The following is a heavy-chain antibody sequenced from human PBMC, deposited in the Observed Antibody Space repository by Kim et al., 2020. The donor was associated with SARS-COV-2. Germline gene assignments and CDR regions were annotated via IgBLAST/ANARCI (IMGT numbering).Heavy chain of an antibody. D-gene: IGHD3-10*01. CDR1: GFTFSSYS. V-gene: IGHV3-21*01. Sequence: GGSLRLSCAASGFTFSSYSMNWVRQAPGKGLEWVSSISSSSSYIYYADSVKGRFAISRDNAKNSLYLQMNSLRAEDTAVYYCARVEGILWFGEYLLVYYYYSLDDWGQGTTVTDSS. J-gene: IGHJ6*02. CDR2: ISSSSSYI. CDR3: ARVEGILWFGEYLLVYYYYSLDD.